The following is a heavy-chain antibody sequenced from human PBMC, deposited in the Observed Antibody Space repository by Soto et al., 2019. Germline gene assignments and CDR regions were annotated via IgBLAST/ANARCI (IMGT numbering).Heavy chain of an antibody. CDR2: IYYSGST. CDR1: GDSINSIDYY. CDR3: ARHAGWVSGVGVARYYYYYYMDV. Sequence: SETLSLTCTVSGDSINSIDYYWGWIRLPPGKGLEWIGNIYYSGSTYYNPSLKSRVTISVDTSKNQFSLKLSSVTAADTAVYYCARHAGWVSGVGVARYYYYYYMDVWGKGTTVTVSS. J-gene: IGHJ6*03. D-gene: IGHD2-15*01. V-gene: IGHV4-39*01.